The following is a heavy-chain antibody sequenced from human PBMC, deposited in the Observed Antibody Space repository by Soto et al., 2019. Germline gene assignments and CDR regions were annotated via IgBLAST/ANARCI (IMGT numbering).Heavy chain of an antibody. Sequence: ASVKVSCKASGYTFTSYGISWVRQAPGQGLEWMGWISAYNGNTNYAQKLQGRVTMTTDTSTSTAYMELRSLRSDDTVVYYCARDRFRYYGSGSNYYFDYWGQGTLVTVSS. D-gene: IGHD3-10*01. CDR2: ISAYNGNT. CDR3: ARDRFRYYGSGSNYYFDY. CDR1: GYTFTSYG. V-gene: IGHV1-18*01. J-gene: IGHJ4*02.